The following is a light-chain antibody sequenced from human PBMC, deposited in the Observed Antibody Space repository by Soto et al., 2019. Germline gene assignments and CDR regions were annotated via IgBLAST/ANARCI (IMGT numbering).Light chain of an antibody. CDR3: QACVSSSLSGLV. Sequence: QSFLTPPPSVTGDAWQRLTISCTGSSSNIGADYDVHWYQQLPGTAPKLLIYANSNRPSGVPDRFSGSKSGISASLAITGLQAYDEADYYFQACVSSSLSGLVFGSGTKVTVL. V-gene: IGLV1-40*01. CDR2: ANS. J-gene: IGLJ1*01. CDR1: SSNIGADYD.